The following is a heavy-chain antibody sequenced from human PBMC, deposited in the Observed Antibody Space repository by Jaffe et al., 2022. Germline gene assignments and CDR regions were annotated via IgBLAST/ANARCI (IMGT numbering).Heavy chain of an antibody. Sequence: QVQLQQWGAGLLKPSETLSLTCAVYGGSFSGYYWSWIRQPPGKGLEWIGEINHSGSTNYNPSLKSRVTISVDTSKNQFSLKLSSVTAADTAVYYCARVDRQATYYYGSGSYTKIPPLRGWFDPWGQGTLVTVSS. J-gene: IGHJ5*02. CDR2: INHSGST. V-gene: IGHV4-34*01. CDR1: GGSFSGYY. D-gene: IGHD3-10*01. CDR3: ARVDRQATYYYGSGSYTKIPPLRGWFDP.